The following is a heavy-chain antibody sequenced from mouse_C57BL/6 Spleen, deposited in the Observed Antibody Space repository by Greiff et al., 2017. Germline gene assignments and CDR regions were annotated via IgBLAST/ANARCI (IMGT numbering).Heavy chain of an antibody. Sequence: VQLVESGAELARPGASVKLSCKASGYTFTSYGISWVKQRTGQGLEWIGEIYPRSGNTYYNEKFKGKATLTADKSSSTAYMELRSLTSEDSAVYFCARDYYGSSCDYWGQGPTLTVSS. CDR2: IYPRSGNT. V-gene: IGHV1-81*01. D-gene: IGHD1-1*01. J-gene: IGHJ2*01. CDR3: ARDYYGSSCDY. CDR1: GYTFTSYG.